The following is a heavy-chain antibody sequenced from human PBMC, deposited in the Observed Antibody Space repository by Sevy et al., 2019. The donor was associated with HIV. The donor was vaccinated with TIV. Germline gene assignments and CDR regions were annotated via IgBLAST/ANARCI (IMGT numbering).Heavy chain of an antibody. J-gene: IGHJ6*02. CDR1: GFNIDDYA. CDR3: AKDKASNYFGSGTYEYYYDSGMDV. Sequence: GGSLRLSCAASGFNIDDYAMHWVRQSPGKGLEWVSGISWNSGSMGYVHSVKGRFTISRDNAKNCLYLQMNSLRPEDTALYYCAKDKASNYFGSGTYEYYYDSGMDVWGQGTTVTVSS. CDR2: ISWNSGSM. D-gene: IGHD3-10*01. V-gene: IGHV3-9*01.